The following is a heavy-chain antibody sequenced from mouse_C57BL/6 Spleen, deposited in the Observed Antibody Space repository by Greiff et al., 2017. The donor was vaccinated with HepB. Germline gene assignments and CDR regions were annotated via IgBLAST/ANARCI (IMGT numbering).Heavy chain of an antibody. CDR2: ISSGSSTI. Sequence: EVMLVESGGGLVKPGGSLKLSCAASGFTFSDYGMHWVRQAPEKGLEWVAYISSGSSTIYYADTVKGRFTISRDNAKNTLFLQMTSLRSEDTAMYYCARPYYYGSTHYFDYWGQGTTLTVSS. J-gene: IGHJ2*01. D-gene: IGHD1-1*01. CDR1: GFTFSDYG. CDR3: ARPYYYGSTHYFDY. V-gene: IGHV5-17*01.